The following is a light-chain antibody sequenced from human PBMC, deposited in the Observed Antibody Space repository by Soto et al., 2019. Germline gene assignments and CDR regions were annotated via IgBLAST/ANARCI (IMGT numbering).Light chain of an antibody. V-gene: IGKV4-1*01. Sequence: DIVMTQSPDSLAVSLGERAPINCKSSQSILYSSNNKNYLAWYQQKPGQPPKLLIYWASTRESGVPGRFSGSGSGTDFTLTISSLQAEDVAVYYCQQYYSSPQTFGQGTKVEIK. CDR2: WAS. CDR3: QQYYSSPQT. J-gene: IGKJ1*01. CDR1: QSILYSSNNKNY.